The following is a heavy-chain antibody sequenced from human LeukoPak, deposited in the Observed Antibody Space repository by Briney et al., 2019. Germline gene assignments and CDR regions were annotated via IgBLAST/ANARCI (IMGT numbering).Heavy chain of an antibody. CDR3: ARGGLSSYYGMDV. Sequence: PSETLSLTCAVYGGSFSGYYWSWIRQPPGKGLEWIGEINHSGSTNYNPSLKSRVTISVDTSKNQLSLKVSSVTAADTAVYYCARGGLSSYYGMDVWGHGTTVTVS. CDR1: GGSFSGYY. J-gene: IGHJ6*02. CDR2: INHSGST. V-gene: IGHV4-34*01.